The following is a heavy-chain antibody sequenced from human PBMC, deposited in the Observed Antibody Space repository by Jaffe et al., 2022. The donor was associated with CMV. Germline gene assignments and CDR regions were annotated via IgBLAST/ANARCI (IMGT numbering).Heavy chain of an antibody. CDR1: GYTFTSYG. CDR2: ISAYNGNT. J-gene: IGHJ6*02. CDR3: ARVYVGPWIQLWSHYYGMDV. V-gene: IGHV1-18*01. D-gene: IGHD5-18*01. Sequence: QVQLVQSGAEVKKPGASVKVSCKASGYTFTSYGISWVRQAPGQGLEWMGWISAYNGNTNYAQKLQGRVTMTTDTSTSTAYMELRSLRSDDTAVYYCARVYVGPWIQLWSHYYGMDVWGQGTTVTVSS.